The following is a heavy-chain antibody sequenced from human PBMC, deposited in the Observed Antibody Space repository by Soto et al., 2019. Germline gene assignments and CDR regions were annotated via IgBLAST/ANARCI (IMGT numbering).Heavy chain of an antibody. D-gene: IGHD6-6*01. Sequence: QVQLVQSGAEVKKPGASVKVSCKASGYTFTSYGISWVRQAPGQGLEWMGWISAYNGNTNYAQKLQGRVTMTTDTSTSTAYMELRSLRSDDTAVYYCASDDPVDEYSSSSDPLDYWGQGTLVTVSS. J-gene: IGHJ4*02. V-gene: IGHV1-18*01. CDR3: ASDDPVDEYSSSSDPLDY. CDR2: ISAYNGNT. CDR1: GYTFTSYG.